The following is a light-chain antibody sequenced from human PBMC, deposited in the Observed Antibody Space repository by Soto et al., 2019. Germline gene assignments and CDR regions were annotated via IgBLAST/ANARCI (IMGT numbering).Light chain of an antibody. Sequence: EIVLTQSPGTLSLSPGERATLSCRASQSVSSNYLAWYQQKPGQAPRLLIYDASSRATGIPDRFSGSGSGTDFTLTISRLEPEDFAVYYCQQYGNSPPRTFGQGTKVEIK. CDR1: QSVSSNY. CDR2: DAS. V-gene: IGKV3-20*01. CDR3: QQYGNSPPRT. J-gene: IGKJ1*01.